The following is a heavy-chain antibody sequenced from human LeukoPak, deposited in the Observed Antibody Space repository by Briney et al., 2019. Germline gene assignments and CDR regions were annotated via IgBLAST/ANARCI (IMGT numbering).Heavy chain of an antibody. V-gene: IGHV1-69*13. Sequence: ASVKVSCKASGGTFSSYAISWVRQAPGQGLKWMGGIIPIFGTANYAQKFQGRVTITADESTSTAYMELSSLRSEDTAVYYCAREARLRSYFDYWGQGTLVTVSS. CDR2: IIPIFGTA. D-gene: IGHD3-16*01. CDR3: AREARLRSYFDY. J-gene: IGHJ4*02. CDR1: GGTFSSYA.